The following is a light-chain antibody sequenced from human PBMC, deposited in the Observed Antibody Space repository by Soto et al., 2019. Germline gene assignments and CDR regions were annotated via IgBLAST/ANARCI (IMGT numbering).Light chain of an antibody. CDR2: GNT. CDR1: SSNIGAGYD. CDR3: QSYDSSLSGFYV. V-gene: IGLV1-40*01. Sequence: QSVLTQPPSVSGAPGQRVTISCTGSSSNIGAGYDVHWYQQLPGTAPKLLIYGNTKRPSGVPDRFSGSKSGTSASLAITGLQAEDEADYYCQSYDSSLSGFYVFGTGTKATVL. J-gene: IGLJ1*01.